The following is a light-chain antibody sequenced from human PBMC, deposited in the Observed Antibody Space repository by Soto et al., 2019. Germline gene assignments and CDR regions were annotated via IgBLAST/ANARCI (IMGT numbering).Light chain of an antibody. Sequence: QSVLTQPPSVSAAPGQKVTISCSGSSANIGSNYVSWYQHPPGTAPKLVIYDSDRRPSEIPDRFSGSKSGTSATLDITGLQTGDEADYYCGAWDGSLSVVLFGGGTKVTVL. CDR1: SANIGSNY. CDR2: DSD. J-gene: IGLJ2*01. V-gene: IGLV1-51*01. CDR3: GAWDGSLSVVL.